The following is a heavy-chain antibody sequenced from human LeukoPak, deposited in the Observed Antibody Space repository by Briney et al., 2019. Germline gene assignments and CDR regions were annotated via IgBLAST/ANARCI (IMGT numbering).Heavy chain of an antibody. CDR3: ARGSTGDAFDI. D-gene: IGHD2-8*02. CDR2: IYYSGST. J-gene: IGHJ3*02. CDR1: GGSISSGDYY. V-gene: IGHV4-31*03. Sequence: SQTLSLTCTVSGGSISSGDYYWSWIRQHPGKGLEWIGYIYYSGSTYYNPSLKSRVTISVDTSKNQFSLKLSSVTAADTAVYYCARGSTGDAFDIWGQGTMVTVSS.